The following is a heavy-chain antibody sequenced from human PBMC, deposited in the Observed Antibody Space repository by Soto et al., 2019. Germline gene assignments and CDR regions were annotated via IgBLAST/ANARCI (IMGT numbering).Heavy chain of an antibody. V-gene: IGHV1-69*01. J-gene: IGHJ6*02. Sequence: QVPLVQSGAEVRKPGSSVRVSCRASGGSFSTYAITWVRQAPGQGLEWMGGIVPVFGTPNYAQKFQDRVIITADESTTTAYMELSGLRLDDTAIYYCARKAIIPRRPSGMDYYITMDVWGQGTTVSASS. D-gene: IGHD3-10*01. CDR1: GGSFSTYA. CDR2: IVPVFGTP. CDR3: ARKAIIPRRPSGMDYYITMDV.